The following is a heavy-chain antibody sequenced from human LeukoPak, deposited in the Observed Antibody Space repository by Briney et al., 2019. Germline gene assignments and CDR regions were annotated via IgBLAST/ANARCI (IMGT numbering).Heavy chain of an antibody. CDR3: AKDQAIYYDSGHTDY. Sequence: GGSLRLSCAASGFTVSSNYMSWVRQAPGKGLEWVSVIYSGGSTYYADSVKGRFTISRDNSKNTLYLQMNSLRAEDTAVYYCAKDQAIYYDSGHTDYWGQGTLVTVSS. D-gene: IGHD3-22*01. J-gene: IGHJ4*02. CDR2: IYSGGST. CDR1: GFTVSSNY. V-gene: IGHV3-53*01.